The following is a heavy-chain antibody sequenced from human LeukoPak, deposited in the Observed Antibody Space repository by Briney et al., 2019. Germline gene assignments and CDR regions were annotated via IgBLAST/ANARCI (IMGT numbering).Heavy chain of an antibody. Sequence: PGGSLRLSCAASGFTFSSYAMHWVRQAPGKGLEWVAVISYDGSNKYYADSVKGRFTISRDNAKNTLYLQMNSLRAEDTAVYYCARDLHYDSPFDYWGQGTLVTVSS. D-gene: IGHD3-22*01. CDR2: ISYDGSNK. CDR3: ARDLHYDSPFDY. V-gene: IGHV3-30-3*01. CDR1: GFTFSSYA. J-gene: IGHJ4*02.